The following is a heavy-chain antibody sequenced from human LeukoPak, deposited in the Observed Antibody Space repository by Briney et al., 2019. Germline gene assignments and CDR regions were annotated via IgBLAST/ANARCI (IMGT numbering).Heavy chain of an antibody. Sequence: PSETLSLTCTVSGGSISSYYWSWIRQPPGEGREWSGYIYYSGSTNYNPSLKSRVTISVDTSKNQFSLKLSSVTAADTAVYYCARVLTNWGYSFDYWGQGTLVTVSS. J-gene: IGHJ4*02. D-gene: IGHD7-27*01. CDR3: ARVLTNWGYSFDY. V-gene: IGHV4-59*01. CDR1: GGSISSYY. CDR2: IYYSGST.